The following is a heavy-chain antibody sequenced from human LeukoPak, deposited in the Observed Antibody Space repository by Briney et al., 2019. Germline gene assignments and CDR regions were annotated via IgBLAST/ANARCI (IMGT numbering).Heavy chain of an antibody. J-gene: IGHJ4*02. CDR3: AKVGGEMTTVTTLDY. Sequence: GGSLRLSCAASGFTFSSYGMHWVRQAPGKGLEWVAFIRYDGSNKYYADSVKGRFTISRDNSKNTLYLQMNSLRAEDTAVYYCAKVGGEMTTVTTLDYWGQGTLVTVSS. CDR1: GFTFSSYG. CDR2: IRYDGSNK. D-gene: IGHD4-11*01. V-gene: IGHV3-30*02.